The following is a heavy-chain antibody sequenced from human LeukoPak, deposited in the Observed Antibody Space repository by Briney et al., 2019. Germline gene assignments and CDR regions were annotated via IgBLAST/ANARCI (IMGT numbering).Heavy chain of an antibody. D-gene: IGHD5-12*01. J-gene: IGHJ6*02. Sequence: SETLSLTCAVYGGSFSGYYWSWIRQPPGKGLEWIGEINHSGSTNYNPSLKSRVTISLDTSNNQVSLKLDSVTVADTAVYYCASSEATATPPPYGMDVWGQGTTVTVSS. CDR1: GGSFSGYY. CDR3: ASSEATATPPPYGMDV. V-gene: IGHV4-34*01. CDR2: INHSGST.